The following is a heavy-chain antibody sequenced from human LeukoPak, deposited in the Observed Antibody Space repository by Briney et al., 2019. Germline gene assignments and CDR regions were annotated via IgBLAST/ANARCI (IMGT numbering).Heavy chain of an antibody. J-gene: IGHJ5*02. CDR3: ARRRVVPAASRGRWFDP. D-gene: IGHD2-2*01. CDR2: INHSGST. Sequence: SETLSLTCAVYGGSFSGYYWSWIRQPPGKGLESIGEINHSGSTNYNPSLKSRVTISVDTSKNQFSLKLSSVTAADTAVYYCARRRVVPAASRGRWFDPWGQGTLVTVSS. V-gene: IGHV4-34*01. CDR1: GGSFSGYY.